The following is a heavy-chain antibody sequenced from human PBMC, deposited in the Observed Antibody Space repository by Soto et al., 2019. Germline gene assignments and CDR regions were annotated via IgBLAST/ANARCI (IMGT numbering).Heavy chain of an antibody. CDR1: GFVFSDYA. D-gene: IGHD2-2*01. CDR3: ASVPIWCGSSSCYTEGFDS. J-gene: IGHJ4*02. V-gene: IGHV3-23*01. CDR2: ISAGGSDT. Sequence: EVQLLDSGGGWVQPGGSLRLSCVASGFVFSDYAMSCVRQAPGKGLEWVSAISAGGSDTSYADSVKGRFTVSRVNSKNTLYLQMNTLRAEDTAIYYCASVPIWCGSSSCYTEGFDSWGQGTLVTVSS.